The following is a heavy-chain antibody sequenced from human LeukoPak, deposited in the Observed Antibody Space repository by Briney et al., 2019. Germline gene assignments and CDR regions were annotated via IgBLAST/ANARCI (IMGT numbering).Heavy chain of an antibody. J-gene: IGHJ4*02. Sequence: SETLSLTCTVSGGSISGYYWSWIRQSPGKGLEWIGYIYYSGSTNYNPSLKSRVTISIDTSKNQFSLKLSSVTAADTAVYYCASSRSNYYDSSGYTPKIDYWGQGTLVTVSS. CDR3: ASSRSNYYDSSGYTPKIDY. CDR1: GGSISGYY. V-gene: IGHV4-59*01. CDR2: IYYSGST. D-gene: IGHD3-22*01.